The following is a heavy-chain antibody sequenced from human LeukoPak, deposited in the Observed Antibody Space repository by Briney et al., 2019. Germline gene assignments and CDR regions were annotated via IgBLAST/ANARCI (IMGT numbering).Heavy chain of an antibody. J-gene: IGHJ6*02. CDR3: ARGIRDRLAYYHYYGMDV. CDR2: ISYSGST. Sequence: SETLSLTCTVSGGSITGYYWSWIRQPPGKGLEWIGYISYSGSTNSNPSLKSRVTISVDTSKNQFSLKLSSVTAADTAVYYCARGIRDRLAYYHYYGMDVWGQGTTVTVSS. V-gene: IGHV4-59*12. D-gene: IGHD2-21*01. CDR1: GGSITGYY.